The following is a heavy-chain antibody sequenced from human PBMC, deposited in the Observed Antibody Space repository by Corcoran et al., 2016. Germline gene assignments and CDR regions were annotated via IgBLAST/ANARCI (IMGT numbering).Heavy chain of an antibody. CDR1: GGSFSSSSYY. CDR3: AREHAVTNFDY. CDR2: IYYSGST. Sequence: QLQLQESGPGLVKPSETLSLTCTVSGGSFSSSSYYWGWIRQPPGKGLEWIGSIYYSGSTYYNPSLKSRVTISVDTSKNQFSLKLSSVTAADTAVYYCAREHAVTNFDYWGQGTLVTVSS. D-gene: IGHD5-18*01. V-gene: IGHV4-39*07. J-gene: IGHJ4*02.